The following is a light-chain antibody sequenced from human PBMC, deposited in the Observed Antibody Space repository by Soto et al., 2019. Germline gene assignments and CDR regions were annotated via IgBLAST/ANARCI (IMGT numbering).Light chain of an antibody. CDR3: QQSDSLPIT. Sequence: DIQMTQSPSSLSASVGDRVTITCRASQDISNYLNWYQQRPGKAPKLLIYDASNLERGVPSRFSGTRSGTHFTFAITSLQPVDVATYYCQQSDSLPITFGQGTRLEIK. CDR2: DAS. V-gene: IGKV1-33*01. CDR1: QDISNY. J-gene: IGKJ5*01.